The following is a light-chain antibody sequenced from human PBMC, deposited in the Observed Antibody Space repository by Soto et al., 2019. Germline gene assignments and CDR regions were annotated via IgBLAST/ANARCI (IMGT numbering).Light chain of an antibody. CDR3: QQYGRSPYT. CDR1: QSVSSSY. J-gene: IGKJ2*01. CDR2: DAS. V-gene: IGKV3-20*01. Sequence: EIVLTQSPGTLSLSPGERATLSCRASQSVSSSYLAWYQQKPGQAPRLLIYDASSRPTGIPDRFSGSGSGTDFTLTISILEPEDYAVYYCQQYGRSPYTFGQGTKLEIK.